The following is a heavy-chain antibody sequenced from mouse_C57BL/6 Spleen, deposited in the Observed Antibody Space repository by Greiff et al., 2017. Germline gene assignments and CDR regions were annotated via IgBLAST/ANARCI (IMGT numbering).Heavy chain of an antibody. J-gene: IGHJ4*01. Sequence: VHLVESGAELVKPGASVKMSCKASGYTFTTYPIDWMKQNHGKSLEWIGNFHPYNDDTKYNEKFKGKATLTVEKSSSTVYLELSRLTSDDSAVYYGASWDRYAMDYWGQGTSVTVSS. CDR1: GYTFTTYP. CDR3: ASWDRYAMDY. CDR2: FHPYNDDT. D-gene: IGHD4-1*01. V-gene: IGHV1-47*01.